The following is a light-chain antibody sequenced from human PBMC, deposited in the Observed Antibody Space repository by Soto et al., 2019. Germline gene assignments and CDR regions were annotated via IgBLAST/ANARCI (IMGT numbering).Light chain of an antibody. Sequence: QSVLTQPASVSGSPGQSITISCTGTSSDVGPYDSVSWYQHHPGKAPKLMIYEVSNRPSGVSYRFSGSKSGNTASLTISGLQVNDEADYYCSSPTRGHTWVFGGGTKLTVL. V-gene: IGLV2-14*01. CDR2: EVS. J-gene: IGLJ3*02. CDR1: SSDVGPYDS. CDR3: SSPTRGHTWV.